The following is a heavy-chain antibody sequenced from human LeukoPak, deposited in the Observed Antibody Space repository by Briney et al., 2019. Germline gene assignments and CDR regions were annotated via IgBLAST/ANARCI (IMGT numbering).Heavy chain of an antibody. V-gene: IGHV4-59*12. CDR1: AGSIRSYH. CDR3: ARTPLVGATVDAFDI. CDR2: IYYTGSS. Sequence: SETLSLTCTVSAGSIRSYHWNWIRQSPGRGLEWIGYIYYTGSSNYSPSLKGRVTMSVDTSKSQFSLKLSSVTAADTAVYYCARTPLVGATVDAFDIWGQGTMVTVSS. D-gene: IGHD1-26*01. J-gene: IGHJ3*02.